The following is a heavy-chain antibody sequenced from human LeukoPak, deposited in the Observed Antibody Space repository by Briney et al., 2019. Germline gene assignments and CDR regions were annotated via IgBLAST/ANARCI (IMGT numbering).Heavy chain of an antibody. D-gene: IGHD3-9*01. CDR3: ARETLYYDILTGYYTNWFDP. J-gene: IGHJ5*02. V-gene: IGHV4-61*02. CDR1: GGSISSGSYY. CDR2: IYTSGST. Sequence: PSQTLSLTCTVSGGSISSGSYYWSWIRQPAGKGLEWIGRIYTSGSTNYNPSLKSRVTISVDTSKNQFSLKLSSVTAADTAVYYCARETLYYDILTGYYTNWFDPWGQGTLVTVSS.